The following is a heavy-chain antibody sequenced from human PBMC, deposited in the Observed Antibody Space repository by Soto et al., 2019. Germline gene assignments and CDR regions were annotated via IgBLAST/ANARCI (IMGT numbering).Heavy chain of an antibody. J-gene: IGHJ4*02. CDR1: GFTFSSYG. D-gene: IGHD3-10*01. CDR2: IWYDGSNK. CDR3: ARDYGSGSYYLPVDY. Sequence: QVQLVESGGGVVQPGRSLRLSCAASGFTFSSYGMHWVRQAPGKGLEWVAVIWYDGSNKYYADSVKGRFTISRDNSKNTLYLQMNSRRAEDTAVYYCARDYGSGSYYLPVDYWGQGTLVTVSS. V-gene: IGHV3-33*01.